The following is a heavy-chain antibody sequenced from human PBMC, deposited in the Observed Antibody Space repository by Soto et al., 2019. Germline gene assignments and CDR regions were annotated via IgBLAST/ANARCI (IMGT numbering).Heavy chain of an antibody. V-gene: IGHV5-51*01. Sequence: GESLKISCKGSGYSFTSYWIGWVRQMPGKGLEWMGIIYPGDSDTRYSPSFQGQVTISADKSISTAYLQWSSLKASDTAMYYCARLIVDTAMAGEVWYFDLWGRGTLVTVSS. CDR2: IYPGDSDT. CDR3: ARLIVDTAMAGEVWYFDL. J-gene: IGHJ2*01. D-gene: IGHD5-18*01. CDR1: GYSFTSYW.